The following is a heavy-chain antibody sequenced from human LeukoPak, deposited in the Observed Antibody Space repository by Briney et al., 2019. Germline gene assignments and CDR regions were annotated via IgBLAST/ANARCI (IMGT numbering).Heavy chain of an antibody. CDR3: ARGGYDFWSGYYPGDY. CDR1: GYSFTSYW. Sequence: GESLKISCKGSGYSFTSYWIGWVRQMPGKGLEWMGIIYPGDSDTRYSPSFQGQVTISADKSINTAYLQWSSLKASDTAMYYCARGGYDFWSGYYPGDYWGQGTLVTVSS. D-gene: IGHD3-3*01. V-gene: IGHV5-51*01. CDR2: IYPGDSDT. J-gene: IGHJ4*02.